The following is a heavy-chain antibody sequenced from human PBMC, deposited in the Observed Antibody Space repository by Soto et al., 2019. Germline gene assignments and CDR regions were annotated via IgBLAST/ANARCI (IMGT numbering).Heavy chain of an antibody. V-gene: IGHV4-39*01. Sequence: SSETLSLTCTVSGGSISSSSSYCGWIRQPPGKGLEWIGNVYYGGSTYYNPSLKSRVTISVETSKSQFSLKLSSVTAADTAVYYCAGGDYYHSSGYYFYYYTMDVWGQGTTVT. D-gene: IGHD3-22*01. CDR3: AGGDYYHSSGYYFYYYTMDV. J-gene: IGHJ6*02. CDR2: VYYGGST. CDR1: GGSISSSSSY.